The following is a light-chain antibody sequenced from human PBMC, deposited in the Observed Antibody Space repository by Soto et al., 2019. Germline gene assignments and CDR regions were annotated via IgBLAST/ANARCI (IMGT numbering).Light chain of an antibody. CDR2: KAS. Sequence: DIQMTQSPSSLSASVGDRVTITCRASQSINIWVAWYQQKPGRAPKLLIYKASTLESGVPLRFSGSGSGTEFTLTISSLQPDDFATYYRQQYNDYWTFGQGTKVDIK. J-gene: IGKJ1*01. CDR1: QSINIW. CDR3: QQYNDYWT. V-gene: IGKV1-5*03.